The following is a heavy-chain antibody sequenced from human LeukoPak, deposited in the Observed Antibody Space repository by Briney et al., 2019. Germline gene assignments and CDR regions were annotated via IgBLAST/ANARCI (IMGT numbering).Heavy chain of an antibody. CDR1: GFTFSTYW. D-gene: IGHD3-10*01. J-gene: IGHJ4*02. V-gene: IGHV3-7*03. CDR2: IKEDGSET. CDR3: EAYGSV. Sequence: SGGSLRLSCSASGFTFSTYWMTWVRQAPGKGLEWVANIKEDGSETYYVDSVKGRFTISRDNDKNTLYLQMNSLRAEDTAVYYCEAYGSVWGQGTLVIVSS.